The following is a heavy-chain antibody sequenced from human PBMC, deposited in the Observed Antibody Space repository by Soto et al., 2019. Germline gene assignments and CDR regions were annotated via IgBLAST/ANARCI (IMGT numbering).Heavy chain of an antibody. CDR3: ARDRLGYCSGGSCPKARFDY. D-gene: IGHD2-15*01. CDR2: INPSGGST. J-gene: IGHJ4*02. V-gene: IGHV1-46*01. Sequence: ASVKVSCKASGYTFTSYYMHWVRQAPGQGLEWMGIINPSGGSTSYAQKFQGRVTMTRDTSTSTVYMEPSSLRSEDTAVYYCARDRLGYCSGGSCPKARFDYRGQGTLVTVSS. CDR1: GYTFTSYY.